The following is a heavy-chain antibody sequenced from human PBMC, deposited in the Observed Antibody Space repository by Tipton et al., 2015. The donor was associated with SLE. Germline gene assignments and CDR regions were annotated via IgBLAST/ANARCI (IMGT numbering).Heavy chain of an antibody. CDR2: IYTSGST. V-gene: IGHV4-59*10. CDR1: GGSFSGYY. J-gene: IGHJ3*02. CDR3: ARHRSGTNGGPFDI. Sequence: TLSLTCAVYGGSFSGYYWSWIRQPAGKGLEWIGHIYTSGSTNYNPSLKSRVTISVDTSKNQFSLKLSSVTAADTAVYYCARHRSGTNGGPFDIWGQGTMVAVSS. D-gene: IGHD1-26*01.